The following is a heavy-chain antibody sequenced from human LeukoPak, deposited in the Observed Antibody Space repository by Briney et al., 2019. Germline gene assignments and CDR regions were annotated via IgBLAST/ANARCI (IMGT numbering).Heavy chain of an antibody. CDR1: RFTFSSYA. J-gene: IGHJ5*02. CDR3: AKLIRDYDFWSGSYRAQWFDP. Sequence: GGSLRLSCAASRFTFSSYAMSWVRQAPGKGLEWVSTVSGSGDSTDYADSVRGRFTISRGNSKNALYLQINSLRAEDTALYYCAKLIRDYDFWSGSYRAQWFDPWGQGTLVTVSS. V-gene: IGHV3-23*01. CDR2: VSGSGDST. D-gene: IGHD3-3*01.